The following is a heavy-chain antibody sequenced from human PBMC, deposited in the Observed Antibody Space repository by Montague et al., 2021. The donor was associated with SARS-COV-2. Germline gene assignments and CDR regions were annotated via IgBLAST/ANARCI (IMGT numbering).Heavy chain of an antibody. V-gene: IGHV4-61*02. D-gene: IGHD6-19*01. Sequence: TLSLTCTVSGGSISSGNYYWSWIRQPAGKGLKWFGRNSVSGSSNYXXXLKSRVTISVDTSKNKFSLKLSSVTAADTAVYYCARDIAVAGRFDYWGQGTLVTVSS. CDR2: NSVSGSS. CDR1: GGSISSGNYY. CDR3: ARDIAVAGRFDY. J-gene: IGHJ4*02.